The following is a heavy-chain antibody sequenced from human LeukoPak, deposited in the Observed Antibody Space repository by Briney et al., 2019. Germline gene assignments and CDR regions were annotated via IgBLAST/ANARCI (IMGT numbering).Heavy chain of an antibody. J-gene: IGHJ2*01. D-gene: IGHD6-13*01. Sequence: GASVKVSCKASGYSFTAYGLHWVRQAPGHRLEWMGWTNTGKGDTKFSQKLQGRVTITRDTSASTTYMELSSLRYEDSAVYYCARYGLRSARPAAEDFDWYFDLWGRGTLVTVSS. CDR1: GYSFTAYG. V-gene: IGHV1-3*04. CDR3: ARYGLRSARPAAEDFDWYFDL. CDR2: TNTGKGDT.